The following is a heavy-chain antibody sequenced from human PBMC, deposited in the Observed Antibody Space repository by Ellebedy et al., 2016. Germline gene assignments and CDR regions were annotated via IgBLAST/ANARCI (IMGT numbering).Heavy chain of an antibody. Sequence: GESLKISXTASELNFGNYFMSWVRQAPGKGLEWVSTINGGGYTTYFADSVRGRFTISRDNSRYTLYLQMDSLRAADTAVYYCYYGHYSGSWGQGTLVTVSS. CDR1: ELNFGNYF. CDR2: INGGGYTT. D-gene: IGHD4-17*01. CDR3: YYGHYSGS. J-gene: IGHJ4*02. V-gene: IGHV3-23*01.